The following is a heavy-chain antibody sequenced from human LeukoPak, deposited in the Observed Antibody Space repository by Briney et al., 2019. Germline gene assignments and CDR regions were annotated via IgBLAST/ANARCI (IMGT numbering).Heavy chain of an antibody. CDR1: GFTFSSYA. Sequence: GGSLRLSCAASGFTFSSYAMSWVRQAPGKGLEWVSTISGSGGRTYYADSVKGRFTISRDNSNNTLYLQMNSLRAEDTAVYYCAKGSDSGSYRVYYFDYWGQGTLVTVSS. J-gene: IGHJ4*02. CDR3: AKGSDSGSYRVYYFDY. V-gene: IGHV3-23*01. CDR2: ISGSGGRT. D-gene: IGHD1-26*01.